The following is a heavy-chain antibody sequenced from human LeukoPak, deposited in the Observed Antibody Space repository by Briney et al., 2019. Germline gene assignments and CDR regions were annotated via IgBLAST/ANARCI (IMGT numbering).Heavy chain of an antibody. D-gene: IGHD2-15*01. CDR3: ARDGGYCSGGSCDTSDWFDP. CDR2: INHSGST. CDR1: GGSFSGYY. V-gene: IGHV4-34*01. J-gene: IGHJ5*02. Sequence: ASETLSLTCAVYGGSFSGYYWSWIRQSPGKGLEWIGEINHSGSTNYNPSLKSRVTISVDTSKNQFSLKVSPVTAADTAVYYCARDGGYCSGGSCDTSDWFDPWDQGTLVTVSS.